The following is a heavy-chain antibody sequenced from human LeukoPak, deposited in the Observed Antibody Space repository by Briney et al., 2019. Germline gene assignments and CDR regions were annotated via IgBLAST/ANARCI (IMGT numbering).Heavy chain of an antibody. D-gene: IGHD6-19*01. CDR3: AHNSSAGSFDS. Sequence: GGSLRLSCAASGLTFTTYAMSWVRQAPGKGLEWVSAISGSGVGTYYADSVKGRFTISRDNSKHTLFLQMNSLRAEDTAVYYCAHNSSAGSFDSWGQGTLVTVSS. J-gene: IGHJ4*02. CDR2: ISGSGVGT. CDR1: GLTFTTYA. V-gene: IGHV3-23*01.